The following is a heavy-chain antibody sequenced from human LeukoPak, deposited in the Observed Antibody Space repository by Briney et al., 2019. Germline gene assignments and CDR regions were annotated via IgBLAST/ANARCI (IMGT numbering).Heavy chain of an antibody. CDR2: IWYDGSNK. CDR1: GFTFSSYG. V-gene: IGHV3-33*01. J-gene: IGHJ4*02. Sequence: GGSLRLSCAASGFTFSSYGMHWVRQAPGKGLEWVAVIWYDGSNKYYADSVKGRFTISRDNAKNSLYLQMNCLRAEDTAVYYCARDGGTADPYFDYWGQGTLVTVSS. CDR3: ARDGGTADPYFDY. D-gene: IGHD2-15*01.